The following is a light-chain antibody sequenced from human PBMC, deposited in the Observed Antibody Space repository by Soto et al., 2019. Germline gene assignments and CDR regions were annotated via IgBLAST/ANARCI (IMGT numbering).Light chain of an antibody. Sequence: DIQMTQSLSSLSASVGDRVTITCRTSQSISRYLNWYQHKLGTAPKLLIHGSFKLQSGVPSRFSGSGSGTDFTLTISSLHPEDFATYYCQQSYNTPRTFGLGTKVDIK. V-gene: IGKV1-39*01. CDR2: GSF. CDR3: QQSYNTPRT. J-gene: IGKJ1*01. CDR1: QSISRY.